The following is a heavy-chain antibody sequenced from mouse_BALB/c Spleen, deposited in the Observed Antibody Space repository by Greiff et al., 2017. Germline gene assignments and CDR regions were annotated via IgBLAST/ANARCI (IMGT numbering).Heavy chain of an antibody. CDR1: GFTFSSYA. V-gene: IGHV5-6-5*01. Sequence: EVKVEESGGGLVKPGGSLKLSCAASGFTFSSYAMSWVRQTPEKRLEWVASISSGGSTYYPDSVKGRFTISRDNARNILYLQMSSLRSEDTAMYYCARGPYYYGSSLWYFDVWGAGTTVTVSS. CDR2: ISSGGST. CDR3: ARGPYYYGSSLWYFDV. J-gene: IGHJ1*01. D-gene: IGHD1-1*01.